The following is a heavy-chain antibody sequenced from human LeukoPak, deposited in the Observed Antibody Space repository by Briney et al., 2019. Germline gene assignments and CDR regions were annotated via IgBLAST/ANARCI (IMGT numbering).Heavy chain of an antibody. CDR1: GFTVRSSY. Sequence: PGGSLRLSCAASGFTVRSSYMSWVRQAPGKGLEWVSVIYAGGSTYYAGSVKGRFTISRDNSQNALYLQMNGLRDEDTAVYYCTRGGGAFCGGDCYRNFDYWGQGILVTVSS. D-gene: IGHD2-21*02. J-gene: IGHJ4*02. V-gene: IGHV3-66*02. CDR2: IYAGGST. CDR3: TRGGGAFCGGDCYRNFDY.